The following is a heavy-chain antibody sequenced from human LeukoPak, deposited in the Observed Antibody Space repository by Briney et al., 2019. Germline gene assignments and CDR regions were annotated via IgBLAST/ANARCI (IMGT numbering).Heavy chain of an antibody. CDR2: INHSGST. J-gene: IGHJ4*02. CDR1: GGSFSGYY. Sequence: PSETLSLTCAVYGGSFSGYYWSWIRQPPGKGREGIGEINHSGSTNYNPSLKSRVTISVDTSKNQFSLKLSSVTAADTAVYYCARTDYDSSGYYSYWGQGTLVTVSS. CDR3: ARTDYDSSGYYSY. V-gene: IGHV4-34*01. D-gene: IGHD3-22*01.